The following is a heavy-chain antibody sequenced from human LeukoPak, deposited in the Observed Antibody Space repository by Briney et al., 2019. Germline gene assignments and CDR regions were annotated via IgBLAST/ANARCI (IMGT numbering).Heavy chain of an antibody. CDR3: ASLARDY. J-gene: IGHJ4*02. V-gene: IGHV3-53*01. CDR1: GFIVSSTY. CDR2: IRNDGST. D-gene: IGHD3-3*02. Sequence: GESLKISCAVSGFIVSSTYMTWVRQAPGKGLEWVSVIRNDGSTYHADSVKGRFTISRDNSKNTLYLQMNSLRVEDTAAYYCASLARDYWGQGTLVTVSS.